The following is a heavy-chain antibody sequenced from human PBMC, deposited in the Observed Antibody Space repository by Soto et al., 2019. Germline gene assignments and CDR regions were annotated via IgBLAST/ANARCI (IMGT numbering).Heavy chain of an antibody. V-gene: IGHV3-23*01. CDR1: GFTFSSYA. CDR3: AKVGVPAAVTEYFQH. J-gene: IGHJ1*01. Sequence: GGSLRLSCAASGFTFSSYAMSWVRQAPGKGLEWVSAISGSGGSTYYADSVKGRFTISRDNSKNTLYLQMNSLRAEETAVYYCAKVGVPAAVTEYFQHWGQGTLVTVSS. D-gene: IGHD2-2*01. CDR2: ISGSGGST.